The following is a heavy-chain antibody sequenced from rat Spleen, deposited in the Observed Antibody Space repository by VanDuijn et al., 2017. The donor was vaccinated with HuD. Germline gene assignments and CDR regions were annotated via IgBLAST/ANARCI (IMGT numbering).Heavy chain of an antibody. CDR3: AKEGDGGYSSYPNGFAY. CDR1: GFTYSNYV. D-gene: IGHD1-8*01. J-gene: IGHJ4*01. Sequence: EVQLVESGGGLVQPGRSLKLSCAASGFTYSNYVMAWFRQAPTKGLEWVASISTGGGKTYYRDSVRGRFTISRDYAKNTLYLQMDSLRSEDTATYYCAKEGDGGYSSYPNGFAYWGQGASVTVSS. CDR2: ISTGGGKT. V-gene: IGHV5S13*01.